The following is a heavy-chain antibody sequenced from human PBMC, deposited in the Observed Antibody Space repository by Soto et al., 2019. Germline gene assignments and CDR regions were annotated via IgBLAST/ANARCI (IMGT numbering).Heavy chain of an antibody. V-gene: IGHV1-3*01. CDR3: ARGYYDFWSGYSGDYYYYYMDV. J-gene: IGHJ6*03. D-gene: IGHD3-3*01. CDR2: INAGNGNT. CDR1: GYTFTSYA. Sequence: ASVKVSCKASGYTFTSYAMHWVRQAPGQRLEWMGWINAGNGNTKYSQKFQGRVTITRDTSASTAYMELSSLRSEDTAVYYCARGYYDFWSGYSGDYYYYYMDVWDKGTTVTVSS.